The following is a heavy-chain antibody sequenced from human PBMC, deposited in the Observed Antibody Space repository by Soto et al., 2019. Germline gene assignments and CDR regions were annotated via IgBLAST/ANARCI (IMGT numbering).Heavy chain of an antibody. CDR1: VVSISRYY. CDR3: ARSGTAMVLVDY. V-gene: IGHV4-59*01. CDR2: IHYSGGT. D-gene: IGHD5-18*01. Sequence: PSETLSLACTVSVVSISRYYWSWIRQPPGKGLEWIGYIHYSGGTKYNPSLKIRVSISVDTSQSQFSLKLSSVTAADTAVYYCARSGTAMVLVDYWGQGTLVTVSS. J-gene: IGHJ4*02.